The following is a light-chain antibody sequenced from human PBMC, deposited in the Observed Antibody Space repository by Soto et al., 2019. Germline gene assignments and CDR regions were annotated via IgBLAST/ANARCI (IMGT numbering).Light chain of an antibody. CDR3: CSYAGSSTLVL. V-gene: IGLV2-23*01. CDR1: SSNIGDNS. Sequence: QSVLTQPPSMSAAPGQMVAISCSGTSSNIGDNSVSWYQHFPGTAPKLIIYEGDKRPSGLSNRFSGSKSGNTASLTISGLQAEDEADYYCCSYAGSSTLVLFGGGTKLTVL. J-gene: IGLJ2*01. CDR2: EGD.